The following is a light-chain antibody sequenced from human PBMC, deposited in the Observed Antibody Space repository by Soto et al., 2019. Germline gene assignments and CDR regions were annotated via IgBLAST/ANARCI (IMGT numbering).Light chain of an antibody. J-gene: IGKJ2*01. CDR2: GTS. Sequence: EIVLTQSPGTLSLSPGERATLSCRASQSVSSSYLAWYQQKPGQAPRLLIYGTSSRPTGIPDRFSGSGSGTDFTLTISRLEPEDFAVYYCQEYSSSRTFGQGTKLEIK. CDR3: QEYSSSRT. V-gene: IGKV3-20*01. CDR1: QSVSSSY.